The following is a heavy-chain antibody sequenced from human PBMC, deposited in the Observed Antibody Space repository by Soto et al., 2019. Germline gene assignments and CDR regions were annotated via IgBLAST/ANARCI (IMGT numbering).Heavy chain of an antibody. V-gene: IGHV3-23*01. Sequence: EVQLLESGGGLVQHGGSLRLSCATSGFTLSTYAMSWVRQAPGKGLEWVSVISGSGGSTYYGDSVKGRFTISRDNSKNTLFLQMNSLRAEDTAVYYCAKNAGDINISGWSALGYWGQGALVTVSS. J-gene: IGHJ4*02. CDR2: ISGSGGST. CDR3: AKNAGDINISGWSALGY. CDR1: GFTLSTYA. D-gene: IGHD6-19*01.